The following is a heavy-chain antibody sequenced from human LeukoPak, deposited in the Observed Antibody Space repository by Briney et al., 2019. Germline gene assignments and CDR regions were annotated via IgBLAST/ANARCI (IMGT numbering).Heavy chain of an antibody. V-gene: IGHV3-11*06. CDR2: ISSSSSYI. D-gene: IGHD6-13*01. CDR1: GLTFSDYY. CDR3: AREAAYSSSWYSNTDYYYGMDV. J-gene: IGHJ6*02. Sequence: GGSLRLSCAASGLTFSDYYMSWIRQAPGKGLEWVSSISSSSSYIYYADSVKGRFTISRDNAKNSLYLQMNSLRAEDTAVYYCAREAAYSSSWYSNTDYYYGMDVWGQGTTVTVSS.